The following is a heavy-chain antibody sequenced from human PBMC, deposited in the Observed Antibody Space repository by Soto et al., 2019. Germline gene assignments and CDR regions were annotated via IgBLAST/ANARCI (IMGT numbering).Heavy chain of an antibody. CDR2: INPSGGST. V-gene: IGHV1-46*03. D-gene: IGHD6-19*01. J-gene: IGHJ5*02. CDR3: ARSDSSGYRYNWFDP. CDR1: GYTFTSYY. Sequence: ASVKVSCKASGYTFTSYYMHWVRQAPGQGLEWMGIINPSGGSTSYAQKFQGRVTMTRDTSTSTVYMELSSLRSEDTAVYYCARSDSSGYRYNWFDPWGQGTLVTVSS.